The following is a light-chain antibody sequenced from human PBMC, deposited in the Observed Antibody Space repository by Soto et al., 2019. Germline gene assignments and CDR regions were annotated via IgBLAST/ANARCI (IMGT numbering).Light chain of an antibody. CDR1: SSNIGALYD. CDR3: QSYDSSLSGSV. CDR2: GNI. J-gene: IGLJ1*01. Sequence: QSVLTQPPSVSGAPGQRVTISCTGSSSNIGALYDVHWYKQLPGAAPKLLIYGNINRPSGVPDRFSGSKSGTSASLAITGLRAEDEADYYCQSYDSSLSGSVFGTGTKVTLL. V-gene: IGLV1-40*01.